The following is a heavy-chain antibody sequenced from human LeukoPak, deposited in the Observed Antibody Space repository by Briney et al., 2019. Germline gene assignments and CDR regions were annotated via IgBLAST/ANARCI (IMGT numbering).Heavy chain of an antibody. CDR1: GGTFSSSA. Sequence: SVKVSCKTSGGTFSSSAITWVRQAPGQGLEWMGRIIPVLNITTYAQKFQGRVTMTRDTSTSTVYMELSSLRSEDTAMYYCARLPYRDGVAQDYWGQGTLVTVSP. CDR3: ARLPYRDGVAQDY. V-gene: IGHV1-69*04. CDR2: IIPVLNIT. D-gene: IGHD3-16*02. J-gene: IGHJ4*02.